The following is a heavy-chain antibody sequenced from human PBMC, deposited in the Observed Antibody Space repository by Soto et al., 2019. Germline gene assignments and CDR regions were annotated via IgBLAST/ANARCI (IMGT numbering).Heavy chain of an antibody. Sequence: QVQLVESGGGLVRPGGSLRLSCAASEFPFSDFYMTWIRRAPGRGLQCLSYISGRGGTIYYADSVKGRFTISRDNAKNSLDLQMDGLRGDDTGVYYCARTTWELGVRFDYWGQGALVTVSS. CDR3: ARTTWELGVRFDY. J-gene: IGHJ4*02. CDR2: ISGRGGTI. D-gene: IGHD1-26*01. CDR1: EFPFSDFY. V-gene: IGHV3-11*01.